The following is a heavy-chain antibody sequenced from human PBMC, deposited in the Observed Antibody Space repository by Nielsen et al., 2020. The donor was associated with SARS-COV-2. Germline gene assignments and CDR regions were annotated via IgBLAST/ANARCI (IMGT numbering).Heavy chain of an antibody. D-gene: IGHD2-8*01. Sequence: VRQAPGKGLEWVAVISYDGSNKYYADSVKGRFTISRDNAKNSLYLQMNSLRAEDTAVYYCARNVRGYCTNGVCYHYYGMDVWGQGTTVTVSS. CDR3: ARNVRGYCTNGVCYHYYGMDV. V-gene: IGHV3-33*05. J-gene: IGHJ6*02. CDR2: ISYDGSNK.